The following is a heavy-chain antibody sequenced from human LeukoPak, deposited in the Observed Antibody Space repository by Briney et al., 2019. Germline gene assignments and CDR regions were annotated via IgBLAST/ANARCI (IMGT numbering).Heavy chain of an antibody. J-gene: IGHJ4*02. Sequence: ASVKVSCKASGYTFTDYYMHWVRQAPGQGLEWMGWINPNSGGTKYAQKFQGRVTMTRDTSISTACMELSRLRSDDTAVYYCARGVEVVTASSPFDYWGQGTLVTVSS. CDR3: ARGVEVVTASSPFDY. CDR1: GYTFTDYY. V-gene: IGHV1-2*02. CDR2: INPNSGGT. D-gene: IGHD2-21*02.